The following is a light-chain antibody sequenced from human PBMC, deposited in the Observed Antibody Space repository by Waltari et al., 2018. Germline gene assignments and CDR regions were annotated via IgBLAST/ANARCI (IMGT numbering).Light chain of an antibody. CDR3: SSYTSRSTFVI. Sequence: QSALTQPASVSGSPGQSITISCTGTSSAVGGSNCVSWYQHYPGNAPKLMIYDVTERPSGVSNRFSGSKSGNTASLTISGLQAEDEGDYHCSSYTSRSTFVIFGGGTKLTVL. CDR2: DVT. V-gene: IGLV2-14*03. J-gene: IGLJ2*01. CDR1: SSAVGGSNC.